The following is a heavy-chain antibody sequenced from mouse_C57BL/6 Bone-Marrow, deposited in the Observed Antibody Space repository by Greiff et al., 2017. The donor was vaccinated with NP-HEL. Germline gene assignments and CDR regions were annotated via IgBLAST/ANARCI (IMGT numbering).Heavy chain of an antibody. CDR3: LRASSSYWYFDV. CDR1: GFTFSSYA. D-gene: IGHD1-1*01. CDR2: ISDGGSYT. Sequence: DVHLVESGGGLVKPGGSLKLSCAASGFTFSSYAMSWVRQTPEKRLEWVATISDGGSYTYYPDNVKGRFTISRDNAKNNLYLQMSHLKSEDTAMYYCLRASSSYWYFDVWGTGTTVTVSS. V-gene: IGHV5-4*01. J-gene: IGHJ1*03.